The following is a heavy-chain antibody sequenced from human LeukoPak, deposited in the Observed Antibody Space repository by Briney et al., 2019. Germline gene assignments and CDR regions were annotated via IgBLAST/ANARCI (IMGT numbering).Heavy chain of an antibody. CDR1: GFTFNTYW. J-gene: IGHJ4*02. V-gene: IGHV3-74*01. CDR3: ARSAYCGSNCHYYFDY. CDR2: INSDGSST. Sequence: GGSLRLSCAASGFTFNTYWMHWVRQVPGKGLVWVSRINSDGSSTSYADSMKGRFAISRDNAQNTLYLQMNSLRAEDTAVYYCARSAYCGSNCHYYFDYWGQGTLVTVSS. D-gene: IGHD2-21*02.